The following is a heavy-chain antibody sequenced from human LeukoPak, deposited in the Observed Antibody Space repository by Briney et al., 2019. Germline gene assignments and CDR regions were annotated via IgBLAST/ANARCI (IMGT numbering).Heavy chain of an antibody. CDR2: ISGSGGST. V-gene: IGHV3-23*01. Sequence: GGSLRLSCAASGFTFSSYWMHWVRQAPGKGLEWVSAISGSGGSTYYADSVKGRFTISRDNSKNTLYLQMNSLRAEDTAVYYCAKDGYYDFHNWFDPWGQGTLVTVSS. J-gene: IGHJ5*02. D-gene: IGHD3-3*01. CDR1: GFTFSSYW. CDR3: AKDGYYDFHNWFDP.